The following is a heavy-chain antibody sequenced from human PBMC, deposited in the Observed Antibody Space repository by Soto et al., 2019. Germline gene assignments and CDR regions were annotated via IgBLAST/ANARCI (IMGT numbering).Heavy chain of an antibody. Sequence: GGSLRLSCAASGFTFDDYTMHWVRQAPGKGLEWVSLISWDGGSTYYADSVKGRFTISRDNSKNSLYLQMNSLRTEDTALYYCAKDFHYDFWSGYYLNYGMDVWGQGTTVTVSS. CDR2: ISWDGGST. V-gene: IGHV3-43*01. CDR1: GFTFDDYT. J-gene: IGHJ6*02. CDR3: AKDFHYDFWSGYYLNYGMDV. D-gene: IGHD3-3*01.